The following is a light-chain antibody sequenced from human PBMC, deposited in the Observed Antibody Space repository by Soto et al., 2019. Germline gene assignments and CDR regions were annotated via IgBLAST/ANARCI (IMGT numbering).Light chain of an antibody. CDR1: QSVSSTY. CDR3: QHFGDSPIT. J-gene: IGKJ5*01. Sequence: EIVLTQSPGTLSLSPGERATLSCRASQSVSSTYLAWCQQKPGQAPRLLIYGASTRATGIPDRSSGTGSGTDFTLTISRLEPEDFAVYYCQHFGDSPITFGQGTRLEI. CDR2: GAS. V-gene: IGKV3-20*01.